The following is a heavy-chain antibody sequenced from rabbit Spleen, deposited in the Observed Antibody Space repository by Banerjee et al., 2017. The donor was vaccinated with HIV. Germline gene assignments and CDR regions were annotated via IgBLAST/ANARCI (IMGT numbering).Heavy chain of an antibody. CDR2: IYTGNGKN. CDR1: GFDFIDGYV. Sequence: QDQLEESGGDLVKPEGSLTLTCKASGFDFIDGYVMCWVRQAPGKGLEWIGFIYTGNGKNYYASWAKGRFTISKTSSTTVTLQVTSLTAADTATYFCARNYVNVFDPWGPGTLVTVS. D-gene: IGHD1-1*01. V-gene: IGHV1S45*01. J-gene: IGHJ2*01. CDR3: ARNYVNVFDP.